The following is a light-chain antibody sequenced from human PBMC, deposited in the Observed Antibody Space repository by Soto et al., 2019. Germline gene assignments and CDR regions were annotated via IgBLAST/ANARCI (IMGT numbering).Light chain of an antibody. V-gene: IGKV1-39*01. CDR2: GAS. J-gene: IGKJ1*01. CDR3: QQSYSTPWT. CDR1: QSISSY. Sequence: DIQMTQSPSSLSASVGDRVTITCRASQSISSYLNWYQQKPGKAPKLLIYGASSLQSGVPSRFSGSGSGTDFTLTIRSLQPEDFATYYCQQSYSTPWTFGQGTKVEIK.